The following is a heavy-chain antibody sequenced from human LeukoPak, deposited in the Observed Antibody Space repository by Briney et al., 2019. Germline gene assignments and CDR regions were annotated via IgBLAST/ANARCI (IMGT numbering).Heavy chain of an antibody. Sequence: ASVKVSCKASGYTFTGYYMHWVRQAPGQGLEWMGWINPNSGGTNYAQKFQGRVTMTRDTSISTAYMELSSLRSEDTAVYYCARGIGPRVLRFLEWTKYYYYYMDVWGKGTTVTVSS. V-gene: IGHV1-2*02. CDR1: GYTFTGYY. CDR3: ARGIGPRVLRFLEWTKYYYYYMDV. CDR2: INPNSGGT. D-gene: IGHD3-3*01. J-gene: IGHJ6*03.